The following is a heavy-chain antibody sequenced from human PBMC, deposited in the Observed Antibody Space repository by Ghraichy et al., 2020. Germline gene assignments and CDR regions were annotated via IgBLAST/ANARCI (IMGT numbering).Heavy chain of an antibody. J-gene: IGHJ3*01. Sequence: SETLSLSCTVSGGSFSSYYWTWIRQSQGKGKDYIGYSYYTGTSDYNHYLKSRVTMSLDSSKNQISLTLSSVTAAAAAVDYCARSQYVPHWQEKSGPDAFDVWGHGTMVIVSS. CDR1: GGSFSSYY. V-gene: IGHV4-59*01. CDR3: ARSQYVPHWQEKSGPDAFDV. D-gene: IGHD2-15*01. CDR2: SYYTGTS.